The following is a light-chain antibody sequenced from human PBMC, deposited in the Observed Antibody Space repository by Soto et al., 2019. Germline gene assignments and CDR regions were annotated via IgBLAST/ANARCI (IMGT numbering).Light chain of an antibody. V-gene: IGKV1-5*01. CDR2: DAS. J-gene: IGKJ5*01. CDR3: QQYNSYSIT. Sequence: DIQLTQSPSTLSAAVGDSVTITCRASQNIRTWLAWFQQKPGKAPNLLIYDASSLQSGVPSRFSGSGSGTQFTLTISSLQPDGFATYFCQQYNSYSITFGQGTRLEIK. CDR1: QNIRTW.